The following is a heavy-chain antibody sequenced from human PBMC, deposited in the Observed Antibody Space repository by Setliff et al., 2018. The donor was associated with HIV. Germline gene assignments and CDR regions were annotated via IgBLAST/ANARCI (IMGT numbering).Heavy chain of an antibody. D-gene: IGHD6-13*01. CDR3: ARRAGSSWFRFYFDY. J-gene: IGHJ4*02. CDR2: LYWDDDK. CDR1: GFSLSTSGAA. Sequence: SGPTLVNPTQTLTLTCTFSGFSLSTSGAAVGWIRQPPGKALEWLAILYWDDDKRYTPSLNNRLTITKGTSKNQVVLTMTNVDPVDTATYFCARRAGSSWFRFYFDYWGQGALVTVTS. V-gene: IGHV2-5*02.